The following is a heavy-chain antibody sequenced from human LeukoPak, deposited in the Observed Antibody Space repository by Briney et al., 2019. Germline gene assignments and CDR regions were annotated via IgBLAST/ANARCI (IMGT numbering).Heavy chain of an antibody. J-gene: IGHJ4*02. CDR1: GGSFSGYY. D-gene: IGHD2-2*01. CDR3: ARSAAKEFDY. CDR2: INHSGST. V-gene: IGHV4-34*01. Sequence: SETLSLTCAVYGGSFSGYYWSWIRQPPGKGLEWIGEINHSGSTNYNPSLKSRVTISVDTSKNQSSLKLSSVTAADTAVYYCARSAAKEFDYWGQGTLVTVSS.